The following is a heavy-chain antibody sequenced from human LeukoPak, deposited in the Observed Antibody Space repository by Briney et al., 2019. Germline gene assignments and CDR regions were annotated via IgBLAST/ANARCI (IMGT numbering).Heavy chain of an antibody. J-gene: IGHJ6*02. Sequence: ASVKVSCKASGYTFTSYYMHWVRQAPGQGLEWMGIINPSGGSTSYAQKFQGRVTMTRDTSTSTVYMELSSLRSEDTAVYYCAREESYGPGSYWLYYYYYYGMDVWGQGTTVTVSS. CDR1: GYTFTSYY. V-gene: IGHV1-46*01. CDR3: AREESYGPGSYWLYYYYYYGMDV. CDR2: INPSGGST. D-gene: IGHD3-10*01.